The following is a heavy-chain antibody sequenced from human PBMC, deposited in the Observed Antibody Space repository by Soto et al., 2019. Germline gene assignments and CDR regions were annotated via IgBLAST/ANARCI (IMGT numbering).Heavy chain of an antibody. CDR1: GFTFSSYS. J-gene: IGHJ4*02. CDR3: ARDLSAGTFFDY. Sequence: VGSLRLSCAASGFTFSSYSMNWVRQAPGKGLEWVSSISSSSSYIYYADSVKGRFTISRDNAKNSLYLQMNSLRAEDTAVYYCARDLSAGTFFDYWGQGTLVTVSS. D-gene: IGHD1-7*01. CDR2: ISSSSSYI. V-gene: IGHV3-21*01.